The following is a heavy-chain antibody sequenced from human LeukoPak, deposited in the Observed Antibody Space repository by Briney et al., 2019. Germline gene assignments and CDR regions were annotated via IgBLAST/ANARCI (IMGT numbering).Heavy chain of an antibody. V-gene: IGHV3-30*18. Sequence: GGSLRLSCAASGFTFSSYDMHWVRQAPGKGLEWVAVISYGGSNKYYADSVKGRFTISRDNSKNTLYLQMNSLRAEDTAVYYCAKDAYSGSDDYWGQGTLVTVSS. CDR1: GFTFSSYD. CDR2: ISYGGSNK. J-gene: IGHJ4*02. CDR3: AKDAYSGSDDY. D-gene: IGHD1-26*01.